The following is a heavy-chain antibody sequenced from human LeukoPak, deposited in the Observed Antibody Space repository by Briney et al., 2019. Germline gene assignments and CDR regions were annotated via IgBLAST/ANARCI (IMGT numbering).Heavy chain of an antibody. CDR2: INPNSGGT. CDR1: LYTLTGYY. V-gene: IGHV1-2*02. Sequence: PGASVNVSRKASLYTLTGYYMHWVRQAPGQGREWVGWINPNSGGTNYVQKFQGRVTMTRDTSISTAYMELSRLRSDDAAVYYCASWDIVVVPAAPRLDAFDIWGQGTMVTVSS. D-gene: IGHD2-2*01. J-gene: IGHJ3*02. CDR3: ASWDIVVVPAAPRLDAFDI.